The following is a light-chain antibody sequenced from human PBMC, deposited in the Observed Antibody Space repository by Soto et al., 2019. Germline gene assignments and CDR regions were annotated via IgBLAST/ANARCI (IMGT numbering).Light chain of an antibody. J-gene: IGKJ1*01. V-gene: IGKV1-5*03. Sequence: DIQMTQSPSTLSSWVGDRFTITCGASQSISSWLAWYQQKPGKAPKLLIYKASSLESGVPSRFSGSGSGTEFTLTISSLQPDDFATYYCQQYNSYPWTFGQGTKVDIK. CDR1: QSISSW. CDR3: QQYNSYPWT. CDR2: KAS.